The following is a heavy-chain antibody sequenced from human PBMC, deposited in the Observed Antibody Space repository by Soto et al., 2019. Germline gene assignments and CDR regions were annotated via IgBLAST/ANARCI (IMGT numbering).Heavy chain of an antibody. J-gene: IGHJ4*02. CDR2: IIPIFGTA. CDR3: ARGPIAARLPSSYFDY. CDR1: GGTFSSYA. D-gene: IGHD6-6*01. Sequence: SVKVSCKASGGTFSSYAISWVRQAPGQGLEWMGGIIPIFGTANYAQKFQGRVTITADESTSTAYMELSSLRSEDTAVYYCARGPIAARLPSSYFDYWGQGTLVTVSS. V-gene: IGHV1-69*13.